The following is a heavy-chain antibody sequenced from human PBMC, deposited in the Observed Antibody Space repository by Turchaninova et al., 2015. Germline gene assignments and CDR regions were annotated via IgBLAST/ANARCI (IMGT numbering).Heavy chain of an antibody. D-gene: IGHD6-19*01. Sequence: QVTLRESGPALVKPTQTPPLTCTFSWFSLSTTEMSVSWVRQPPGKALEWLALIDWDDEKSYSASLKNRLTISKDTSKNQVVLTMTNVGPVDTATYYCARIPSIAMAGFFFDSWGQGSLVTVSS. CDR1: WFSLSTTEMS. J-gene: IGHJ4*02. CDR3: ARIPSIAMAGFFFDS. CDR2: IDWDDEK. V-gene: IGHV2-70*18.